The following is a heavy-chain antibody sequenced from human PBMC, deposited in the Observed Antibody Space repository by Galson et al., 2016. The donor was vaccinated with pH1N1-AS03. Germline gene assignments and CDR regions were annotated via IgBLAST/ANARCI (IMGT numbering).Heavy chain of an antibody. CDR3: ASSRIAAHTDYRQGIDV. Sequence: QSGAEVKKPGESLKISCKGSGHIFANYWIGWVRQTPGNGLEWMGLIYPGDSDTRYSPSFQGQVTITADNSLRTAYLQWCSLKASDTAMYYCASSRIAAHTDYRQGIDVLGQGTTVTVSS. CDR1: GHIFANYW. J-gene: IGHJ6*02. D-gene: IGHD6-6*01. CDR2: IYPGDSDT. V-gene: IGHV5-51*01.